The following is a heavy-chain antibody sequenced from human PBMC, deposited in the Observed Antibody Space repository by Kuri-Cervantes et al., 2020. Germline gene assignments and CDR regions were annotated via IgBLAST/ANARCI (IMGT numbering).Heavy chain of an antibody. Sequence: GSLRLSCTVSGGSISSYYWSWIRQPPGKGLEWIGYIYYSGSTNYNPSLKSRVTISVDTSKNQFSLKLSSVTAADTAVYYCASGIAATDYWGQGTLVTVSS. J-gene: IGHJ4*02. V-gene: IGHV4-59*08. D-gene: IGHD6-13*01. CDR3: ASGIAATDY. CDR1: GGSISSYY. CDR2: IYYSGST.